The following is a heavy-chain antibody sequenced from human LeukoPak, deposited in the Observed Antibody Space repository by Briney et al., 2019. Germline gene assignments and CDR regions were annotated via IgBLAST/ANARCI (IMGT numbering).Heavy chain of an antibody. Sequence: GGSLRLSCAASGFTLSSYSMKWVRQAPGKGLEWVSYISISSSTIYYADSVKGRFTISRDNAKNSLYLQMNSLRAEDTAVYYCARVVRGVSYYMDVWGKGTTVTVPS. CDR1: GFTLSSYS. J-gene: IGHJ6*03. D-gene: IGHD3-10*01. CDR2: ISISSSTI. V-gene: IGHV3-48*01. CDR3: ARVVRGVSYYMDV.